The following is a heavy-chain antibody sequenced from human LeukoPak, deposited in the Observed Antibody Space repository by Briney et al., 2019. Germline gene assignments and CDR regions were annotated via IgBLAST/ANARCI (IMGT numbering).Heavy chain of an antibody. J-gene: IGHJ4*02. CDR1: GGSISTSRYY. D-gene: IGHD3-16*01. Sequence: SETLSLTCTVSGGSISTSRYYWGWIRQPPGKGLEWIGSIYYSGTTYYNLSLKSRVTISVDTSRNQFSLRLSPVTAADTAVYYCARGGSRLTTAGDLDYWGQGTLVTVSS. V-gene: IGHV4-39*01. CDR2: IYYSGTT. CDR3: ARGGSRLTTAGDLDY.